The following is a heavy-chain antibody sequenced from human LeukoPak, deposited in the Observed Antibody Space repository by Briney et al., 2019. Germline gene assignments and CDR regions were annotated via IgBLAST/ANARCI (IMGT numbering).Heavy chain of an antibody. J-gene: IGHJ4*02. CDR2: ISAYNGNT. V-gene: IGHV1-18*01. CDR1: GYTFTSYG. D-gene: IGHD6-19*01. Sequence: GASVKVSCKASGYTFTSYGISWVRQAPGLGLEWMGWISAYNGNTNYAQKLQGRVTMTTDTSTSTACMELRSLRSDDAAVYYCARDGTWLVPYYWGQGTLVTVSS. CDR3: ARDGTWLVPYY.